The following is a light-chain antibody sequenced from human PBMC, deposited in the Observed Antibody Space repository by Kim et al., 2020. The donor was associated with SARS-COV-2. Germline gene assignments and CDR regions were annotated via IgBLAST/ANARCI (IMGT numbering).Light chain of an antibody. V-gene: IGLV3-19*01. CDR1: SLRSYY. CDR3: QSRDSGGNVV. Sequence: VAVGQTVRITCQGDSLRSYYATWYQQKPRQAPVLVIYGRNNRPSGIPDRISGSTSGNTASLTISGAQAEDEADFYCQSRDSGGNVVFGGGTQLTVL. CDR2: GRN. J-gene: IGLJ2*01.